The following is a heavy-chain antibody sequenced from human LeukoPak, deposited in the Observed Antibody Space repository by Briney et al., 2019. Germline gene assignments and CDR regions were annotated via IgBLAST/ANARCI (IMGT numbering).Heavy chain of an antibody. J-gene: IGHJ4*02. D-gene: IGHD3-22*01. CDR3: ARGPGGGYYDSSGYYEGWDY. CDR1: GFTFSSYA. CDR2: ISSSGSTI. Sequence: QPGGSLRLSCAASGFTFSSYAMSWVRQAPGKGLEWVSYISSSGSTIYYADSVKGRFTISRDNAKNSLYLQMNSLRAEDTAVYYCARGPGGGYYDSSGYYEGWDYWGQGTLVTVSS. V-gene: IGHV3-48*04.